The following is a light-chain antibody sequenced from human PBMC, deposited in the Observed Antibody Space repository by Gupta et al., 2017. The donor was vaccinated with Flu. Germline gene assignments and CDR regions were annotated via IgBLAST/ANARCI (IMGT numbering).Light chain of an antibody. CDR2: AAS. J-gene: IGKJ2*01. CDR3: QQSYSTPYN. V-gene: IGKV1-39*01. CDR1: QSISSY. Sequence: DIQMTQSPSSLSASVGDRVTITCRASQSISSYLNWYQQKPGKAPKLLIYAASSLQSGVPSRFSGSGSGTDFTLTISRLQPEDLATYYCQQSYSTPYNFGQGTRLEMK.